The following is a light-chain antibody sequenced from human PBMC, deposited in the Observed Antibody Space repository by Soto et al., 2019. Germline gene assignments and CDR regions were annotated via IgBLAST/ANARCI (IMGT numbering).Light chain of an antibody. J-gene: IGKJ5*01. CDR3: QQRHMWPIP. Sequence: DNVLLLSLATLSLSTGERAPLSCRASQSFRGLLAWYQQKPGQAPRLLIYDAYNRATGIPSSFSGSGSGTYFTLTIRSLEPEDSAVYYCQQRHMWPIPVGQGTRLDIK. CDR1: QSFRGL. CDR2: DAY. V-gene: IGKV3-11*01.